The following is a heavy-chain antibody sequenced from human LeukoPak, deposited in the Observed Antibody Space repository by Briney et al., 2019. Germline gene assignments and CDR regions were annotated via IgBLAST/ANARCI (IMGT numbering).Heavy chain of an antibody. CDR3: AREYDSRARFDP. Sequence: PGGSLRLSCAASGFTISTHRMNWIRQAPGKGLEWISFIDYGGSPIYYADSVKGRFTISRDDSKNSLYLHMNSLSAEDTAIYYCAREYDSRARFDPWGQGTLVTVSS. J-gene: IGHJ5*02. V-gene: IGHV3-48*04. CDR2: IDYGGSPI. D-gene: IGHD4-11*01. CDR1: GFTISTHR.